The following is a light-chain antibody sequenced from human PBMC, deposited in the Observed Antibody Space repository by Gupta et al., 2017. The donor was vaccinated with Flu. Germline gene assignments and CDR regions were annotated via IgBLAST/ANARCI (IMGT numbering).Light chain of an antibody. Sequence: VGDRVTLTCRASQSISSVLAWYQQKPGKAPKLLIYKASSLESGVPSRFSGSGSGTEFTLTISSLQPDDFATYYCQQYNSYWTFGQGTKVEIK. CDR2: KAS. J-gene: IGKJ1*01. CDR1: QSISSV. CDR3: QQYNSYWT. V-gene: IGKV1-5*03.